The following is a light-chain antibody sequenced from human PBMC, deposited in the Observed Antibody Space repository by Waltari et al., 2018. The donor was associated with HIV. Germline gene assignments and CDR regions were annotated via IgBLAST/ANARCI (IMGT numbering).Light chain of an antibody. V-gene: IGLV2-23*02. CDR3: CSYTGTGVV. Sequence: QSALTQPASVSGSPGPSITISCTGTSSDVGPYHLVSWYQQNPGTAPKLMIFEVTKRPSGVSDRFSGSRSGNTASLTISGLQAEDEGDYHCCSYTGTGVVFGGGTKLTVL. J-gene: IGLJ2*01. CDR2: EVT. CDR1: SSDVGPYHL.